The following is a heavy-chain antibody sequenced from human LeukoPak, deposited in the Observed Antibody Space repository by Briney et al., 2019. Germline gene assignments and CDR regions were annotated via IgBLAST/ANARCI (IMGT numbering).Heavy chain of an antibody. V-gene: IGHV1-2*02. Sequence: ASVKVSCKASGGTFSSYAISWVRQAPGQGLEWMGWINPNSGGTNYAQKFQGRATMTRDTSISTAYMELSRLRSDDTAVYYCARVLRYFDYWGQGTLVTVPS. CDR3: ARVLRYFDY. D-gene: IGHD2/OR15-2a*01. CDR2: INPNSGGT. CDR1: GGTFSSYA. J-gene: IGHJ4*02.